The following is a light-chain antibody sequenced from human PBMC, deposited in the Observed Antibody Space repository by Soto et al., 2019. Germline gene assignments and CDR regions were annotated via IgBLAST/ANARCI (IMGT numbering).Light chain of an antibody. J-gene: IGKJ5*01. CDR2: AAS. CDR1: QDISRW. Sequence: DIQMTQSPSSMSASVGDTVTITCRASQDISRWLAWYQLKPGQAPKFLIYAASNLQNGDPSRFSGSGSGTDFTLTISNLQPEDFATYYCQQGNKFPVTFGPGTRLENK. CDR3: QQGNKFPVT. V-gene: IGKV1D-12*01.